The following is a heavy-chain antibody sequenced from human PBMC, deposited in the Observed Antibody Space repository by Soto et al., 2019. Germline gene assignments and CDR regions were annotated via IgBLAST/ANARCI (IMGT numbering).Heavy chain of an antibody. CDR2: IYYSGST. CDR1: GGSISSGCYY. J-gene: IGHJ4*02. D-gene: IGHD4-17*01. V-gene: IGHV4-31*03. CDR3: ARVTTTLTTGYFDY. Sequence: SETLSLTCTVSGGSISSGCYYWSWIRQHPGKGLEWIGYIYYSGSTYYNPSLKSRVTISVDTSKNQFSLKLSSVTAADTAVYYCARVTTTLTTGYFDYCGQGTLVTVCS.